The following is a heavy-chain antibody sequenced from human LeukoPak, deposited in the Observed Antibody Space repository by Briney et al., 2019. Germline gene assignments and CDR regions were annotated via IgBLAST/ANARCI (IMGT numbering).Heavy chain of an antibody. CDR2: IYYNGDP. J-gene: IGHJ6*02. Sequence: SETLSLTCTVSGGSITTNCCYWGWVRQSPGTALEWIGGIYYNGDPYYNPSLKSRVTMSVDTSKNQFSLNLSPVTAADTAVYYCARMRMANYYYHGMDVWGQGTTVTVS. CDR3: ARMRMANYYYHGMDV. V-gene: IGHV4-39*01. D-gene: IGHD5-24*01. CDR1: GGSITTNCCY.